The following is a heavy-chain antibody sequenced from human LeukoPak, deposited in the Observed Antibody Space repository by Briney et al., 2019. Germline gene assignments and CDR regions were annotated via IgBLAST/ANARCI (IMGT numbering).Heavy chain of an antibody. V-gene: IGHV3-23*01. J-gene: IGHJ4*02. CDR1: GFTFSIYA. CDR2: ITSRGEST. CDR3: ARDRPNYYGSDGHYYRRDGDY. D-gene: IGHD3-22*01. Sequence: GGSLRLSCAASGFTFSIYAMSWVRQAPGKGLQWVSSITSRGESTWYVDSVKGRFTITRDNSENTLYLQMHSLRAEDTAVYYCARDRPNYYGSDGHYYRRDGDYWGRGTLASVSS.